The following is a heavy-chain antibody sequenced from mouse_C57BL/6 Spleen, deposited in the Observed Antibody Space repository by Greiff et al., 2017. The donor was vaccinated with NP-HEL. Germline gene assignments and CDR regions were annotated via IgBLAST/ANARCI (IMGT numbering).Heavy chain of an antibody. D-gene: IGHD1-2*01. CDR1: GYTFTSYW. J-gene: IGHJ4*01. Sequence: QVQLQQPGAELVKPGASVKLSCKASGYTFTSYWMQWVKQRPGQGLEWIGEIDPSDSYTNYNQKFKGKATLTVDTSSSTAYMQLSSLTSEDSAVYYCARENYYGRYWGQGTSVTVSS. CDR3: ARENYYGRY. CDR2: IDPSDSYT. V-gene: IGHV1-50*01.